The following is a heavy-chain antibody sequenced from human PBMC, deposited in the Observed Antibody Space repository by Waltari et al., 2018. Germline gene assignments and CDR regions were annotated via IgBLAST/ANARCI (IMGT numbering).Heavy chain of an antibody. CDR1: GYSFSNYC. Sequence: DVQLVQSGADVKKPGESLKISCEASGYSFSNYCIGWVRQVPGKGFEWMGIAYPGAHQTRISPSCVGKVTISAEKSSSTVYLQWRVLRPSDAVIYYCARQIGSPGYAEFWGLGPQVTGSS. D-gene: IGHD2-2*01. J-gene: IGHJ1*01. CDR3: ARQIGSPGYAEF. CDR2: AYPGAHQT. V-gene: IGHV5-51*01.